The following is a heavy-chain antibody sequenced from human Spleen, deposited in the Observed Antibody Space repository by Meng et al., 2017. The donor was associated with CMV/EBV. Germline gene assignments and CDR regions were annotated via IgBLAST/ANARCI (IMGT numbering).Heavy chain of an antibody. V-gene: IGHV1-69*02. D-gene: IGHD1-14*01. CDR1: GGTFNT. J-gene: IGHJ5*02. CDR2: IIPDLGIT. CDR3: ARPFDRGFDP. Sequence: KVSCKASGGTFNTIAGVRQAPGQGLEWMGRIIPDLGITNYAQKFQGRVTITADKSTSTAYMEVSSLRSEDTAVYYCARPFDRGFDPWGQGTLVTVSS.